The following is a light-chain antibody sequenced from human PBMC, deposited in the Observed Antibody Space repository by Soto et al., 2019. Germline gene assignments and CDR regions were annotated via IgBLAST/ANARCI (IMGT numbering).Light chain of an antibody. CDR1: QGIRNL. CDR3: KQDARNPNA. V-gene: IGKV1D-16*01. CDR2: GTS. Sequence: AAEGDRVTIGGRASQGIRNLLVWYQQKPEKAPKSLIYGTSNLESRVPSTAYDRGPRTDYTLTISSPQPGDVTTYYFKQDARNPNAYAHGTRLEIK. J-gene: IGKJ5*01.